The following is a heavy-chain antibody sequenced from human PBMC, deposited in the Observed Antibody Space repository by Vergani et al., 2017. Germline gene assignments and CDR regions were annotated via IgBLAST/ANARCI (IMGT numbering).Heavy chain of an antibody. J-gene: IGHJ4*02. D-gene: IGHD3-9*01. Sequence: VQVVQSGAAVKKSGASVKVSCKTSGYTFSNYYMDWVRQAPGQGLEWMGIINPSGGQTTYAQKFQGRVTMTRDTSTSTVYMELSSLRSEDTAIYYCARGDYGILAGYRYWGQGTLVTVSA. CDR2: INPSGGQT. V-gene: IGHV1-46*03. CDR3: ARGDYGILAGYRY. CDR1: GYTFSNYY.